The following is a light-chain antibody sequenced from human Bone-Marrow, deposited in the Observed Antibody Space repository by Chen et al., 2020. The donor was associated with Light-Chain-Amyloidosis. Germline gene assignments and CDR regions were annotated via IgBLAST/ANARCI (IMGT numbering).Light chain of an antibody. CDR1: NSDVGAHKY. J-gene: IGLJ3*02. V-gene: IGLV2-14*03. CDR2: DVS. CDR3: GSYTTTSTLV. Sequence: QSALTQPASVSGSPGQSVTISCTGSNSDVGAHKYVSWYQQSPGKAPKLIIYDVSDRPSGLSYRFSGSKSGNTASLTIYGLQAGDEADYYCGSYTTTSTLVFGGGTKLTVL.